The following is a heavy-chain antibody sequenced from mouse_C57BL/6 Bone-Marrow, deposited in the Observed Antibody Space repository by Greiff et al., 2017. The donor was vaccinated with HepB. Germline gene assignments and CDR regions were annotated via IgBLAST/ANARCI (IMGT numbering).Heavy chain of an antibody. D-gene: IGHD2-5*01. CDR3: ARSSNYVGYWYFDV. Sequence: EVQRVESGPELVKPGASVKIPCKASGYTFTDYNMDWVKQSHGKSLEWIGDINPNNGGTIYNQKFKGKATLTVDKSSSTAYMELRSLTSEDTAVYYCARSSNYVGYWYFDVWGTGTTVTVSS. J-gene: IGHJ1*03. CDR1: GYTFTDYN. CDR2: INPNNGGT. V-gene: IGHV1-18*01.